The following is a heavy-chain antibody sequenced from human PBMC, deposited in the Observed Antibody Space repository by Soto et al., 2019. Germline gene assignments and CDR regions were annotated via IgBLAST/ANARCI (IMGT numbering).Heavy chain of an antibody. J-gene: IGHJ6*03. D-gene: IGHD1-1*01. CDR2: INPNSGGT. V-gene: IGHV1-2*04. CDR3: ATALLGYYYMDV. Sequence: ASVKVSCKASGYTFTGYYMHWVRPAPGQGLEWMGWINPNSGGTNYAQKFQGWVTMTRDTSISTAYMELSRLRSDDTAVYYCATALLGYYYMDVWGKGTTVTVSS. CDR1: GYTFTGYY.